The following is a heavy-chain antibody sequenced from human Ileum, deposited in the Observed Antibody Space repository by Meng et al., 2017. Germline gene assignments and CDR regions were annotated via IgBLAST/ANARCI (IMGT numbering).Heavy chain of an antibody. J-gene: IGHJ4*02. V-gene: IGHV7-4-1*02. D-gene: IGHD1-26*01. CDR1: RYTFTNYD. CDR3: ATSGGGFDY. CDR2: INTNTGNP. Sequence: QVQLVQSGSELKTPGASLKVPCKASRYTFTNYDINWVRQAPGQGLEWMGWINTNTGNPTYAQGFTGRFVFSLDTSVNTAHLQISTLTAEDTAVYYCATSGGGFDYWGQGALVTVSS.